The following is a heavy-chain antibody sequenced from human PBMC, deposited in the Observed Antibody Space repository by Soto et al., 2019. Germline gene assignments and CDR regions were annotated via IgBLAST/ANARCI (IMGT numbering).Heavy chain of an antibody. Sequence: GGSLRLSCAASGFTFSSYSMNWVRQAPGKGLEWVSYISSSSSTIYYADSVKGRFTISRDNAKNSLYLQMNSLRDEDTAVYYCARDLGYCTNGVCRKREGFDYWGQGTLVTVSS. CDR1: GFTFSSYS. CDR2: ISSSSSTI. D-gene: IGHD2-8*01. J-gene: IGHJ4*02. CDR3: ARDLGYCTNGVCRKREGFDY. V-gene: IGHV3-48*02.